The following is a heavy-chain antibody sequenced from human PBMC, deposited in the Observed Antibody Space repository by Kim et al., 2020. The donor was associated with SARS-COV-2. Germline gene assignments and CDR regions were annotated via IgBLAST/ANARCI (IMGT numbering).Heavy chain of an antibody. V-gene: IGHV3-7*03. CDR1: GFSFSNHW. J-gene: IGHJ6*02. CDR2: IKQHGSEK. Sequence: GGSLRLSCAASGFSFSNHWMTWVRQAPGRGPEWVANIKQHGSEKYYVGSVRGRFTISRDDATNSLYLQMNSLRAEDTAIYYCARNNAMDVWGQGTTVTVSS. CDR3: ARNNAMDV.